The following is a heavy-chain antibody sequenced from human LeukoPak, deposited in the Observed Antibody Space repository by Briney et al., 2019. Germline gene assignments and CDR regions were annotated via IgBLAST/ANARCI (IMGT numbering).Heavy chain of an antibody. V-gene: IGHV4-39*07. CDR1: GGSISSYY. J-gene: IGHJ3*02. Sequence: SETLSLTCTISGGSISSYYWSWIRQPPGKGLEWIGSIYYSGSTYYNPSLKSRVTISVDTSKNQFSLKLSSVTAADTAVYYCARESLTGTGAFDIWGQGTMVTVSS. CDR3: ARESLTGTGAFDI. CDR2: IYYSGST. D-gene: IGHD1-7*01.